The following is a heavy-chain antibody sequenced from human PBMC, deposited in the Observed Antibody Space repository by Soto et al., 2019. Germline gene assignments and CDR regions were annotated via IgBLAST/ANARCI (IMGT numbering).Heavy chain of an antibody. J-gene: IGHJ4*02. CDR1: GFTFSSYA. CDR2: ISGSGGST. D-gene: IGHD3-22*01. CDR3: AKDKRRSYYYDSSGYYGFDY. V-gene: IGHV3-23*01. Sequence: GGSLRLSCAASGFTFSSYAMSWVRQAPGKGLEWVSAISGSGGSTYYADSVKGRFTISRDNSKNTLYLQMNSLRAEDTAVYYCAKDKRRSYYYDSSGYYGFDYWGQGTLVTVSS.